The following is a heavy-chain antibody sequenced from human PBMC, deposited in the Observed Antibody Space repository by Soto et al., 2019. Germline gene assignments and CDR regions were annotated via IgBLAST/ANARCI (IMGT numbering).Heavy chain of an antibody. J-gene: IGHJ4*02. Sequence: GGSLRLSCAASGFTFSTYAMSWVRQAPGKGLEWVSGISGSGDGTYYADSVEGRFTISRDNSKNTLYLQMNSLRAEDTAVYYCAKDFFGGFGPHFAYWGQGPLVPVSS. V-gene: IGHV3-23*01. CDR3: AKDFFGGFGPHFAY. D-gene: IGHD3-10*01. CDR1: GFTFSTYA. CDR2: ISGSGDGT.